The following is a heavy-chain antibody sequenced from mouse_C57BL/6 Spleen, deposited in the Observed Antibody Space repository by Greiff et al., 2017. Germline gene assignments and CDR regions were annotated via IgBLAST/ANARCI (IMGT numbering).Heavy chain of an antibody. Sequence: EVQLQESGPGLVKPSQSLSLTCSVTGYSITSGYYWNWIRQFPGNKLEWMGYISYDGSNNYNPSLKNRISITRDTSKNQFFLKLNSVTTEDTATYYCARGGFTVVADYYAMDYWGQGTSVTVSS. J-gene: IGHJ4*01. CDR1: GYSITSGYY. CDR2: ISYDGSN. CDR3: ARGGFTVVADYYAMDY. D-gene: IGHD1-1*01. V-gene: IGHV3-6*01.